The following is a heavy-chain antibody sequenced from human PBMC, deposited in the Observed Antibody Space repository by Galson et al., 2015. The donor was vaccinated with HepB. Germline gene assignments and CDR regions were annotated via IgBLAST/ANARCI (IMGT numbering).Heavy chain of an antibody. CDR2: IYYSGST. J-gene: IGHJ5*02. V-gene: IGHV4-59*01. CDR3: ARDVSVQPETANWFDP. Sequence: SETLSLTCTVSGGSISSYYWSWIRQPPGKGLEWIGYIYYSGSTNYNPSLKSRVTISVDTSKNQFSLKLSSVTAADTAVYYCARDVSVQPETANWFDPWGQGTLVTVSS. CDR1: GGSISSYY. D-gene: IGHD1-1*01.